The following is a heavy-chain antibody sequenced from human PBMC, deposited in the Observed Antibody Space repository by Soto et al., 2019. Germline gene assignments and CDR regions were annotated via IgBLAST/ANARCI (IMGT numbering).Heavy chain of an antibody. CDR1: GDSIDGND. Sequence: SETLSLTCSVSGDSIDGNDWSWVRQPPGKGLEWIGCLHDSGRTNYNPSLKSRVTISADTSKKQVSLGVTYVTAADTAVYYCARGKVEKVMFFCITHLQSRGMHLWGHGTLVTVSS. D-gene: IGHD3-16*01. CDR3: ARGKVEKVMFFCITHLQSRGMHL. V-gene: IGHV4-59*01. CDR2: LHDSGRT. J-gene: IGHJ4*03.